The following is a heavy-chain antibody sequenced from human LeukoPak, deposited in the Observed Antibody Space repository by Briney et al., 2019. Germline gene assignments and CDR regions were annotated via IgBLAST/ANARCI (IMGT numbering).Heavy chain of an antibody. J-gene: IGHJ5*02. D-gene: IGHD2-2*01. CDR3: ARHAGGRPARYCSSTSCSRNWFDP. V-gene: IGHV4-34*01. CDR2: INHSGST. Sequence: PSETLSLTCTVSGGSISSYYWSWIRQPPGKGLEWIGEINHSGSTNYNPSVKSRVTISVDTSKNQFSLKLSSVTAADTAVYYCARHAGGRPARYCSSTSCSRNWFDPWGQGTLVTVSS. CDR1: GGSISSYY.